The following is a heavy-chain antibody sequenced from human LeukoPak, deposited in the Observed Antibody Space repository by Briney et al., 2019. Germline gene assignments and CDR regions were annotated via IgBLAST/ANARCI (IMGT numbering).Heavy chain of an antibody. CDR2: IRSKANSYAT. CDR1: GFTFSGSA. V-gene: IGHV3-73*01. Sequence: PGGSLRLSYAASGFTFSGSAMHWVRQASGKGLEWVGRIRSKANSYATAYAASVKGRFTISRDDSKNTAYLQMNSLKTEDTAVYYCLARSGSYSFGGQGTLVTVSS. CDR3: LARSGSYSF. D-gene: IGHD3-10*01. J-gene: IGHJ4*02.